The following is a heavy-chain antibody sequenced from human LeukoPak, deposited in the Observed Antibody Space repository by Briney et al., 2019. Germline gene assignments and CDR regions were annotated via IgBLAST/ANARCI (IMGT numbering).Heavy chain of an antibody. CDR3: ASETSPPGYCSSTSCPY. CDR2: IIPILGIA. Sequence: GASVKVSCKASGGTFSSYAISWVRQAPGQGLEWMGRIIPILGIANYAQKFQGRVTITADKSTSTAYMELNSLRSEDTAVYYCASETSPPGYCSSTSCPYWGQGTLVTVSS. J-gene: IGHJ4*02. D-gene: IGHD2-2*01. CDR1: GGTFSSYA. V-gene: IGHV1-69*04.